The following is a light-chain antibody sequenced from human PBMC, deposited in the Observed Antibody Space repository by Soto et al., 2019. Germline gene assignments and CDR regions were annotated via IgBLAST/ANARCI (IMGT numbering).Light chain of an antibody. J-gene: IGKJ2*01. CDR1: QTVSNNY. CDR2: GAS. V-gene: IGKV3-20*01. Sequence: EIVLTQSPGTLSLSPGERATLSCRASQTVSNNYLAWYQQKPGQAPRLLIFGASTRATGIPDRFSGSGSGTDFTLTINRLEPGDFAVYYCQQYGSSLHTFGQGTKLEIK. CDR3: QQYGSSLHT.